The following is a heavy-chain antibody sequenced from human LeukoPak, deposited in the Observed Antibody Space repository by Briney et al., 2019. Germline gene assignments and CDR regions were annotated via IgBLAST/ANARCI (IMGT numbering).Heavy chain of an antibody. D-gene: IGHD2-2*01. V-gene: IGHV3-48*01. J-gene: IGHJ5*02. CDR2: ISSSSSTI. Sequence: GGSLRLSCAASGFTFSSYSMNWVRQAPGKGLEWVSYISSSSSTIYYADSVKGRFTISRDNAKNSLYLQMNSLRAEDTAVYYCARVPFLVVPAQNGFDPWGQGTLVTVSS. CDR1: GFTFSSYS. CDR3: ARVPFLVVPAQNGFDP.